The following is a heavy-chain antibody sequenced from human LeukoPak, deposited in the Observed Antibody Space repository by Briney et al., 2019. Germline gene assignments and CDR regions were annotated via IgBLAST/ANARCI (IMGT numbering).Heavy chain of an antibody. CDR3: AKESPDFDY. Sequence: GGSLRLSCAASGFTFSSFAMSWVRQAPGKGLEWVSVISGSGESTYYADSVKGRFTISRDNSKNTLHLQMDSLRVEDTAVYYCAKESPDFDYWGQGTLVTVSS. CDR1: GFTFSSFA. V-gene: IGHV3-23*01. CDR2: ISGSGEST. J-gene: IGHJ4*02.